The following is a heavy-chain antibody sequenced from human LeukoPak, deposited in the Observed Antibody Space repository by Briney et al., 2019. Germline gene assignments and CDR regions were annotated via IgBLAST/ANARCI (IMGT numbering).Heavy chain of an antibody. CDR1: GGSFSGYY. V-gene: IGHV4-34*01. D-gene: IGHD1-26*01. J-gene: IGHJ3*02. CDR2: INHSGST. CDR3: ARHVLWELLMARRNAFDI. Sequence: SETLSLTCAVYGGSFSGYYWSWIRQPPGKGLEWIGEINHSGSTNYNPSLKSRVTISVDTSKNHFSLKVRAATAADTAVYYCARHVLWELLMARRNAFDIWGQGTMVTVSS.